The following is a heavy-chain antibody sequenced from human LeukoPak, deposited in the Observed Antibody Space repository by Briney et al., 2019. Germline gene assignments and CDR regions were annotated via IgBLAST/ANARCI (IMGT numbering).Heavy chain of an antibody. D-gene: IGHD4-23*01. CDR1: GGSISSGAYY. CDR3: TRYTTVVTPNAFDF. J-gene: IGHJ3*01. V-gene: IGHV4-31*03. Sequence: SQTLSLTCTVSGGSISSGAYYWSWIRQHPGWGLEWIGYIYYSGSTYYNPSLKSRVAISVDTSENQFSLRLSSVTAADTAVYYCTRYTTVVTPNAFDFWGQGTMVTVSS. CDR2: IYYSGST.